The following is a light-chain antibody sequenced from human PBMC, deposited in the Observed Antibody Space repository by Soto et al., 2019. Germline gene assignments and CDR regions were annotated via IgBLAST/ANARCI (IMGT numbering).Light chain of an antibody. V-gene: IGKV1-5*03. Sequence: DIQMTQSPSTLSASVGDRVTITCRASQSIHSYLAWYQQKPGKAPKLLIYKASSLESGVPSRFSGSGSGTEFTLTISSLQPDAFATYSCQQYNSYSPVTFGGGTKVEIK. CDR1: QSIHSY. CDR2: KAS. CDR3: QQYNSYSPVT. J-gene: IGKJ4*01.